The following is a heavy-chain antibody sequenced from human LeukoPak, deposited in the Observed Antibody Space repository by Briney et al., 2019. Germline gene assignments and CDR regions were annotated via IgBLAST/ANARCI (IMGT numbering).Heavy chain of an antibody. J-gene: IGHJ4*02. Sequence: GGSLRLSCAASAFTFSSYAMSWVRQAPGEGLEWVSTISGTGSNTYYADSVKGRFTISRDNSKNTLYLQMNSPRAEDTAIYYCAKDMTNYCGSDCYPDYWGQGTLVTVSS. V-gene: IGHV3-23*01. CDR2: ISGTGSNT. D-gene: IGHD2-21*02. CDR1: AFTFSSYA. CDR3: AKDMTNYCGSDCYPDY.